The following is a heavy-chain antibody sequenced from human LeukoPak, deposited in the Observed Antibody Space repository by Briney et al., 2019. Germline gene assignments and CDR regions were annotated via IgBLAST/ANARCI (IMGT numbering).Heavy chain of an antibody. D-gene: IGHD2-2*01. Sequence: ASVKVSCKASGYTFTGYYMHWVRQAPGQGLEWMGWINPNSGGTNYAQKFQGRVTMTRDTSISTAYMELSSLRSEDTAVYYCARDRSSWYFDLWGRGTLVTVSS. J-gene: IGHJ2*01. V-gene: IGHV1-2*02. CDR3: ARDRSSWYFDL. CDR2: INPNSGGT. CDR1: GYTFTGYY.